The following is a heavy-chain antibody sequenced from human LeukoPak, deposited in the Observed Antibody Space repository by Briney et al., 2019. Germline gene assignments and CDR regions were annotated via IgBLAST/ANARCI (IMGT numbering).Heavy chain of an antibody. CDR1: GFTFSSYA. J-gene: IGHJ4*02. D-gene: IGHD3-22*01. CDR3: ARDPYYYDSSGYFDY. Sequence: GGSLRLSCAASGFTFSSYAMHWVRQAPGKGLEWVAVISYDGSNKYYADSVKGRFTISRDNSKNTLYLQMNSLRAEDTAVYYCARDPYYYDSSGYFDYWGQGTLVTVSS. V-gene: IGHV3-30*04. CDR2: ISYDGSNK.